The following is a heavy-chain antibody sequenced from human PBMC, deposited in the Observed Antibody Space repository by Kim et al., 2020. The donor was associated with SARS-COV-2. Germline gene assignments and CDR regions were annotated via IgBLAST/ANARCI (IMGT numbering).Heavy chain of an antibody. Sequence: SKTLSLTCTVYGGSFSGYSWSWIRQPPGKGLECIGEINHIGTTNYNPSLKRRVTMSVDTSKNQFSLKLSSVTAADAALYFCARGIYSSGWSNRGYFDYCGQGTLVTVSS. CDR3: ARGIYSSGWSNRGYFDY. J-gene: IGHJ4*02. D-gene: IGHD6-19*01. CDR1: GGSFSGYS. CDR2: INHIGTT. V-gene: IGHV4-34*01.